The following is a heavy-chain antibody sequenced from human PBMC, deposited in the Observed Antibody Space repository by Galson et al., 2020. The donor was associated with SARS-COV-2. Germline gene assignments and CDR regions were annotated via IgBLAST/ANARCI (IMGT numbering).Heavy chain of an antibody. Sequence: ASVKVSCKASGYPFPSYGISGVRQAPGQGLEGMGWISAYKGNTNYAQKPQGRVTMPTDTSTSTAYMELRSLRSDDTAVYYRARARGEAAAGSFDYWGQGTLVTVSS. D-gene: IGHD6-13*01. V-gene: IGHV1-18*01. J-gene: IGHJ4*02. CDR3: ARARGEAAAGSFDY. CDR1: GYPFPSYG. CDR2: ISAYKGNT.